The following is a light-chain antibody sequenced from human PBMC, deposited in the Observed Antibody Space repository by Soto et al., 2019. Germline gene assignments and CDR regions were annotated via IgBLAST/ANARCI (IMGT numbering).Light chain of an antibody. Sequence: DIQMTQSPSSLSASVGDRVSITCRASQAISTYVNWYQHKPGQAPKLLIYAAYALQSGVSSRFSGSASGTEFTLAISNLQPEDFATYYCLQTYSDILTFGQGTRLGIK. CDR1: QAISTY. V-gene: IGKV1-39*01. CDR3: LQTYSDILT. CDR2: AAY. J-gene: IGKJ5*01.